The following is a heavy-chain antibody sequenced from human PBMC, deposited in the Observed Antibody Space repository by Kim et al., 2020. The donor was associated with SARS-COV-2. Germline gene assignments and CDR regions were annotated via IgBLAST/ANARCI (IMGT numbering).Heavy chain of an antibody. J-gene: IGHJ6*02. D-gene: IGHD3-10*01. Sequence: SETLSLTCAVYGGSFSGYYWSWIRQPPGKGLEWIGEINHSGSTNYNPSLKSRVTISVDTPKNQFSLKLSSVTAADTAVYYCARGGRYYGSGSYRPAYYYGMDVWGQGTTVTVSS. CDR3: ARGGRYYGSGSYRPAYYYGMDV. CDR1: GGSFSGYY. V-gene: IGHV4-34*01. CDR2: INHSGST.